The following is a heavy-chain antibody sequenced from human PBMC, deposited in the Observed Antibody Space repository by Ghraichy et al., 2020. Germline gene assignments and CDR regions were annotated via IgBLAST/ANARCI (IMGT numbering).Heavy chain of an antibody. CDR1: GFTFSSYA. Sequence: GGSLRLSCAASGFTFSSYAMSWVRQAPGKGLEWVSAISGSGGSTYYADSVKGRFTISRDNSKNTLYLQMNSLRAEDTAVYYCARRDIAAPYYYGMDVWGQGTTVTVSS. J-gene: IGHJ6*02. CDR3: ARRDIAAPYYYGMDV. D-gene: IGHD6-6*01. CDR2: ISGSGGST. V-gene: IGHV3-23*01.